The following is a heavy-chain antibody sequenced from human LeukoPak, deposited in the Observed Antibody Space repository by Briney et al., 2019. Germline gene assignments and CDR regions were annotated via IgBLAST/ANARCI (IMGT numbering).Heavy chain of an antibody. CDR2: ISYDGSNK. D-gene: IGHD7-27*01. J-gene: IGHJ4*02. V-gene: IGHV3-30-3*01. CDR1: GFTFSSYA. CDR3: AKGPTGVMPFDY. Sequence: PGGSLRLSCAASGFTFSSYAMHWVRQAPGKGLEWVAVISYDGSNKYYADSVKGRFTISRDNSKNTLYLQMNSLRAEDTAVYYCAKGPTGVMPFDYWGQGTLVTVSS.